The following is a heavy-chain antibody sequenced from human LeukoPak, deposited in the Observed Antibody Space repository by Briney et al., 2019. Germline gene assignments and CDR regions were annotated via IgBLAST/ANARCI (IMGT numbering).Heavy chain of an antibody. Sequence: SETLSLTCTVSDVSISSYYWSWIRQPPGKGLEWIGYIYYSGSTNYNPSLKSRVTISVDTSKNQFSLKLSSVTAADTAVYYCVAYYDTAFDIWGQGTMVTVSS. CDR3: VAYYDTAFDI. CDR1: DVSISSYY. V-gene: IGHV4-59*01. CDR2: IYYSGST. D-gene: IGHD3-22*01. J-gene: IGHJ3*02.